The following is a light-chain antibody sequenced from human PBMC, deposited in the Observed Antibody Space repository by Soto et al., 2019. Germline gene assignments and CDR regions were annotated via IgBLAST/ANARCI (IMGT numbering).Light chain of an antibody. CDR3: QQYSHYSRT. CDR1: QSVDRW. J-gene: IGKJ1*01. V-gene: IGKV1-5*01. CDR2: RTS. Sequence: DIQLTQSPSTLSASIGDRVTITCRASQSVDRWLAWYQQKPGEAPKLLITRTSTLQSGVPSRFSGSGSGTEFTLTISGLQPDDFATYYCQQYSHYSRTFGQGTKVEI.